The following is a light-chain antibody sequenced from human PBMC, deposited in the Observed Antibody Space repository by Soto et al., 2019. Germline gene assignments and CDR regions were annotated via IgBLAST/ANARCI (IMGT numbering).Light chain of an antibody. V-gene: IGKV1-5*03. J-gene: IGKJ1*01. CDR3: QHYNDYSRM. CDR2: KAS. CDR1: QSVDSW. Sequence: DIQMTQSPSTLSASIGDRVTITCRTSQSVDSWLAWYQQKPGKAPKLLIYKASSLQTGVPSRFSGSGSGTEFTLTISSLQPDDFATYYCQHYNDYSRMFGQGTTVEIK.